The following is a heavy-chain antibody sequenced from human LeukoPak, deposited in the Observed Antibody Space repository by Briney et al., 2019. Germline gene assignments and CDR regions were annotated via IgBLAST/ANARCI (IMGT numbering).Heavy chain of an antibody. D-gene: IGHD2-2*01. CDR3: ARDLLPGAPDYFDY. J-gene: IGHJ4*02. Sequence: PGGSLRLSCAASGFTFGSYAMHWVRQVPGKGLEWVAVIAHDETNRFYADSVKGRFTISRDNSMNTLYLRMNSLRPEDTAVYFCARDLLPGAPDYFDYWGQGTLVTVSS. CDR2: IAHDETNR. CDR1: GFTFGSYA. V-gene: IGHV3-30*04.